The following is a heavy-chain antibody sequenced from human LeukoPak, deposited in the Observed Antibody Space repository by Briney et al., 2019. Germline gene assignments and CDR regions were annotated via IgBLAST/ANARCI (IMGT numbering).Heavy chain of an antibody. Sequence: PGGSLRLSCAASGFTFSSYGMSWVRQAPGKGLEWVSAISSSGLDTYYADSVKGRFTISRDNSKNTLYLQMNSLRAEDTAVYYCASSRRSWYRTNWFDPWGQGTLVTVSS. J-gene: IGHJ5*02. CDR2: ISSSGLDT. V-gene: IGHV3-23*01. CDR3: ASSRRSWYRTNWFDP. CDR1: GFTFSSYG. D-gene: IGHD6-13*01.